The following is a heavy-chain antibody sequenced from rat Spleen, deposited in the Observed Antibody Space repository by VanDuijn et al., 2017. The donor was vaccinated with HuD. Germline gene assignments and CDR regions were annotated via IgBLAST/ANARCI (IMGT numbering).Heavy chain of an antibody. CDR2: ISYDGSNS. CDR1: GFTFSDYF. CDR3: ARHGRGKTTYYYVMDA. Sequence: EVQLVESDGGLVQPGRSLKVSCAASGFTFSDYFMTWVRQAPPKGLEWVATISYDGSNSYYRDSVKGRFTISRDTARNTLYLQMNSLRSEDTATYYCARHGRGKTTYYYVMDAWGQGASVTVSS. D-gene: IGHD4-5*01. J-gene: IGHJ4*01. V-gene: IGHV5-29*01.